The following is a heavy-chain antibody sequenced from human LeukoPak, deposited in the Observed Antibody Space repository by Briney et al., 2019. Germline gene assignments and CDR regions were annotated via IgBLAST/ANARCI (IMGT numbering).Heavy chain of an antibody. V-gene: IGHV3-23*01. CDR2: ISVSSGST. J-gene: IGHJ3*02. CDR1: GFTFSSYA. Sequence: GGSLRLSCAASGFTFSSYAMSWVRQAPGKGLEWVATISVSSGSTYYADSVKGRITISRDISKSTLYLQMNSLRVEDTAIYYCARSYLPHTNDAFDIWGQGTMVTVSS. D-gene: IGHD3-16*02. CDR3: ARSYLPHTNDAFDI.